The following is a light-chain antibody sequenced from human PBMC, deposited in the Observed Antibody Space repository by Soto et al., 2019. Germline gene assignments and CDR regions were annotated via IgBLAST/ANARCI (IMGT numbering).Light chain of an antibody. V-gene: IGKV3-15*01. CDR3: QQYGDWPLT. CDR1: QSVGTN. Sequence: EIVVTQSPATLSVSPGERATLSCSASQSVGTNFAWYQQNPGQAPRLLIFATSTRATGVPARFRGSGSGTEFTLTISSPQSEDFAVYYCQQYGDWPLTFGGGAKVEIE. J-gene: IGKJ4*01. CDR2: ATS.